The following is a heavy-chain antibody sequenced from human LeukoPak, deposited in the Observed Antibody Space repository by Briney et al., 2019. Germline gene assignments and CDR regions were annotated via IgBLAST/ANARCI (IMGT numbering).Heavy chain of an antibody. CDR2: IIPILGIA. Sequence: GASVKVSCKASGGTFSSCTISWVRQAPGQGLEWMGRIIPILGIANYAQKFQGRVTITADKSTSTAYMELSSLRSEDTAVYYCARGAPATVTTFPYFDYWGQGTLVTVSP. J-gene: IGHJ4*02. V-gene: IGHV1-69*02. D-gene: IGHD4-17*01. CDR1: GGTFSSCT. CDR3: ARGAPATVTTFPYFDY.